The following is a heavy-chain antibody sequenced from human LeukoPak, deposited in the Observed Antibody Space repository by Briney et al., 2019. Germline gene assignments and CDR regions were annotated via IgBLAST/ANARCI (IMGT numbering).Heavy chain of an antibody. CDR2: ISYDGSNK. CDR1: GFTFSSYA. Sequence: PGGSLRLSCAASGFTFSSYAMHWVRQAPGKGLGWVAVISYDGSNKYYADSVKGRFTISRDNSKNTLYLQMNSLRAEDTAVYYCARVTDGYCSSTSCHGQHYYYYMDVWGKGTTVTVSS. D-gene: IGHD2-2*01. J-gene: IGHJ6*03. CDR3: ARVTDGYCSSTSCHGQHYYYYMDV. V-gene: IGHV3-30-3*01.